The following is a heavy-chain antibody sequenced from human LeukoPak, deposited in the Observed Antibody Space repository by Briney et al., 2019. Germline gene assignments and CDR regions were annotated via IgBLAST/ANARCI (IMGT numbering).Heavy chain of an antibody. J-gene: IGHJ4*02. D-gene: IGHD4-17*01. CDR1: GGSISSSSYY. V-gene: IGHV4-39*01. CDR3: ARRGDYVGGGSDY. CDR2: IYYSGST. Sequence: SETLSLTCTVSGGSISSSSYYWGWIRQPPGKGLEWIGSIYYSGSTYYNPSLKRRVTISVDTSKNQFSLKLSSVTAADTAVYYCARRGDYVGGGSDYWGQGTLVTVSS.